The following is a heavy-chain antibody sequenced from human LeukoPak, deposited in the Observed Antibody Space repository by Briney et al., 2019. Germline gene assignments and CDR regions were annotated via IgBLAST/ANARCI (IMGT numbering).Heavy chain of an antibody. D-gene: IGHD5-18*01. CDR1: GYTFSTYY. CDR3: ARDFTAMAEGGHFDY. CDR2: IIPIFGTA. J-gene: IGHJ4*02. Sequence: GASVKVSCKASGYTFSTYYIYWVRQAPGQGLEWMGGIIPIFGTANYAQKFQGRVTITADESTSTAYMELSSLRSEDTAVYYCARDFTAMAEGGHFDYWGQGTLVTVSS. V-gene: IGHV1-69*13.